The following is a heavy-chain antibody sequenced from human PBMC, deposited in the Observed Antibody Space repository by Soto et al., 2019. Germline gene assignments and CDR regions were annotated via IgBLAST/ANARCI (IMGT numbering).Heavy chain of an antibody. J-gene: IGHJ6*02. Sequence: QVQLVESGGGVVQPGRSLRLSCAASGFTFSNYGIHWVRQAPSKGLEWVAVISYDGSNKYYVDSAKGRFTISRDNSKNMLYLQMNSLRAEDTAVYYCAKDLITVTTNYYYGMEVWGQGTTVTVSS. CDR3: AKDLITVTTNYYYGMEV. CDR1: GFTFSNYG. D-gene: IGHD4-17*01. CDR2: ISYDGSNK. V-gene: IGHV3-30*18.